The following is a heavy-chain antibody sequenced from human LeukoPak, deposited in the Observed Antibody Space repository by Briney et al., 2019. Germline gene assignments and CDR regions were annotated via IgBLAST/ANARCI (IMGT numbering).Heavy chain of an antibody. CDR1: GYTLTELS. CDR3: ATSPPGYSSGWYDY. D-gene: IGHD6-19*01. CDR2: FDPEDGET. V-gene: IGHV1-24*01. J-gene: IGHJ4*02. Sequence: ASVKVSCTVSGYTLTELSMHWVRQAPGNGLEWMGGFDPEDGETIYAQKFQGRVTMTEDTSTDTAYMELSSLRSEDTAVYYCATSPPGYSSGWYDYWGREPWSPSPQ.